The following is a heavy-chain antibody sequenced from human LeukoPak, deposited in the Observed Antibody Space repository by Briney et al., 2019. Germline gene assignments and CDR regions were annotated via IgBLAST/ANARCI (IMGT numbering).Heavy chain of an antibody. V-gene: IGHV1-18*01. CDR1: GYTFTSYG. CDR3: ARDRGGYSSNWFDP. J-gene: IGHJ5*02. Sequence: ASVKVSCKASGYTFTSYGISWVRQAPGQGLEWMGWISAYNGNTNYAQKLQGRVTMTTDTSTSTASMELRSLRSDDTAVYYCARDRGGYSSNWFDPWGQGTLVTVSS. D-gene: IGHD6-13*01. CDR2: ISAYNGNT.